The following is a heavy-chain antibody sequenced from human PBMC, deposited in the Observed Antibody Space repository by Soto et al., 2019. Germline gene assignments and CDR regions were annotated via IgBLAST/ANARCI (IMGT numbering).Heavy chain of an antibody. CDR1: GFTFSSYS. CDR3: AREHRRSCNGLNRFDP. J-gene: IGHJ5*02. CDR2: INSSSSTI. Sequence: EVQLVESGGGLVQPGGSLRLSCAASGFTFSSYSMNWVRQAPGKGLEWVSYINSSSSTIYNADSVRGPFTISRDNAKHALYMQTNSGRAEDTAVYYCAREHRRSCNGLNRFDPWGQGSLVSVSS. D-gene: IGHD2-15*01. V-gene: IGHV3-48*01.